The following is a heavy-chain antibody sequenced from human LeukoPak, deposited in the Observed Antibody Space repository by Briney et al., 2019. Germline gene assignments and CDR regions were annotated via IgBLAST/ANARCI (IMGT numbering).Heavy chain of an antibody. CDR1: GFTVSSNY. CDR3: ARRNPAYCGGDCHSDY. CDR2: IYSGGST. V-gene: IGHV3-53*01. D-gene: IGHD2-21*02. Sequence: GGSLRLSCAASGFTVSSNYMSWVRQAPGKGLEWVSVIYSGGSTYYADSVKGRFTISRDNSKNTLYLQMNSLRAEDTAVYYCARRNPAYCGGDCHSDYWGQGTLVTVSS. J-gene: IGHJ4*02.